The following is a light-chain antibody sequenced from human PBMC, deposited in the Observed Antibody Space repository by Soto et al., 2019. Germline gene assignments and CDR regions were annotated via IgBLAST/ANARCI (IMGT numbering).Light chain of an antibody. CDR1: SSDVGAYDY. J-gene: IGLJ1*01. CDR3: SSYTSSSTYV. V-gene: IGLV2-14*01. Sequence: SALTQPAYVSGSHGQSTAIACTGTSSDVGAYDYVSWYQQHPGKAPKVMIYDVSNRPSGVSNRFSGSKSGNTASLTISGLQAEDEADYYCSSYTSSSTYVFGTGTKVTVL. CDR2: DVS.